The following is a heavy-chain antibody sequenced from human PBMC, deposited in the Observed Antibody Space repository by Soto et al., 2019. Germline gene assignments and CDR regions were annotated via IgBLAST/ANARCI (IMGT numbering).Heavy chain of an antibody. CDR1: CPSITSGCFS. CDR3: ARGWFGLDY. D-gene: IGHD3-10*01. CDR2: IYHSGST. Sequence: TLSVTCAIHCPSITSGCFSGSWTRQPPGKGLEWIGYIYHSGSTSYTPSLKSRVTISVDTSKNQFSLKLSSVTAADTAVYYCARGWFGLDYWGQGTLVP. J-gene: IGHJ4*02. V-gene: IGHV4-30-2*01.